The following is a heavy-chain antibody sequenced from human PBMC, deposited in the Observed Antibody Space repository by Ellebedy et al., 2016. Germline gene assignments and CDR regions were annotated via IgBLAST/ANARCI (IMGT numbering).Heavy chain of an antibody. V-gene: IGHV4-34*01. CDR1: GGSFTDYL. CDR2: IHHRGGT. Sequence: SETLSLXCAAYGGSFTDYLWTWIRQPPGNGLEWIGEIHHRGGTNYNPSLKSRVTISVDTSKNQFSLNLNSVTAADTAVYYCAREVIAAGSAYEYWGQGTLVSVSS. CDR3: AREVIAAGSAYEY. D-gene: IGHD6-13*01. J-gene: IGHJ4*02.